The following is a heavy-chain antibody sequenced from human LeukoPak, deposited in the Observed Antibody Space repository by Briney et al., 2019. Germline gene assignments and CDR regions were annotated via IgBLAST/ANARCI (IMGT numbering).Heavy chain of an antibody. V-gene: IGHV3-21*01. D-gene: IGHD2-2*01. CDR2: ISSSSSYI. J-gene: IGHJ6*03. CDR1: GFTFSNYS. Sequence: GGSLRLSCAASGFTFSNYSMNWVRQAPGKGLEWVSSISSSSSYIYYADSVKGRFTISRDNAKNSLYLQMNSLRAEDTAVYYCARDVPCSSTSCSRGYYMDVWGKGTTVTVSS. CDR3: ARDVPCSSTSCSRGYYMDV.